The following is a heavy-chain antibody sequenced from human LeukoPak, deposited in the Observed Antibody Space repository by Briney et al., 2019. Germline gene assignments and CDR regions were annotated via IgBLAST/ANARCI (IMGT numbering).Heavy chain of an antibody. V-gene: IGHV4-34*01. Sequence: PSETLSLTCAVYGGSFSGYYWSWIRQPPGKGLEWIGEINHSGSTNYNPSLKSRVTISVDTSKNQFSLKLSSVTAADTAVYYCAREGIAAAGDYYFDYWGQGTLVTVSS. CDR1: GGSFSGYY. CDR3: AREGIAAAGDYYFDY. J-gene: IGHJ4*02. CDR2: INHSGST. D-gene: IGHD6-13*01.